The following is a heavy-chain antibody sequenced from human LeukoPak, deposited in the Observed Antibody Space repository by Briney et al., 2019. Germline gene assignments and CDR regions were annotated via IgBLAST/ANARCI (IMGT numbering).Heavy chain of an antibody. Sequence: PSQTLSLTCTVSGGSISSGSYYWSWIRQPAGKGLEWIGRIYTSGSTNYNPSLKSRVTISVDTSKNQFSLKLSSVTAADTAVYYCARYSGGYLSPGYYYMDVWGKGTTVTISS. CDR1: GGSISSGSYY. J-gene: IGHJ6*03. CDR2: IYTSGST. D-gene: IGHD1-26*01. CDR3: ARYSGGYLSPGYYYMDV. V-gene: IGHV4-61*02.